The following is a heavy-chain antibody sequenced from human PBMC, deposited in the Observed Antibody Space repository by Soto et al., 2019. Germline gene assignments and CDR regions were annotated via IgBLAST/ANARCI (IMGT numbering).Heavy chain of an antibody. V-gene: IGHV3-30*03. Sequence: QVQLVESGGGVVQPGRSLRLSCAASGFTFSSYGMHWVRQAPGKGLEWVAVISYDGSNKYYADSVKGRFTISRDNSKNTLYLQMNSLRAEDTAVYYCGTGVAGIQLWLTVDYWGQGTLVTVSS. D-gene: IGHD5-18*01. CDR1: GFTFSSYG. CDR3: GTGVAGIQLWLTVDY. CDR2: ISYDGSNK. J-gene: IGHJ4*02.